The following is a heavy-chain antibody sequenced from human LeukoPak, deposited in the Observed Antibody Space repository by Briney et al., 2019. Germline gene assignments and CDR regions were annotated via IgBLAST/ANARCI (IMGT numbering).Heavy chain of an antibody. CDR2: INPNSGDT. J-gene: IGHJ5*02. Sequence: ASVKVSYKASGYTFTDYYIHWVRQAPGQGLECMGRINPNSGDTNYAQKFQGRVTMTRDTSISTVYMELSRLRSDDTAVYYCARERRIQLWHRTFFDPWGQGTLVTVSS. D-gene: IGHD5-18*01. CDR1: GYTFTDYY. CDR3: ARERRIQLWHRTFFDP. V-gene: IGHV1-2*06.